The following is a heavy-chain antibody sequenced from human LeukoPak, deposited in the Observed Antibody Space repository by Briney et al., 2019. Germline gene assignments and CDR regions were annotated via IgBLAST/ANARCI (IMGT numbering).Heavy chain of an antibody. D-gene: IGHD1-26*01. CDR2: IKQDGSTK. Sequence: PGGSLRLSCAASGFTFSNYWMSWVRQAPGKGLEWVANIKQDGSTKSYVDSVKGRFTISRDNAKNSLYLQMDSLRAEDTAVYYCAKDSPFGGNWGQGTLVTVSS. CDR3: AKDSPFGGN. J-gene: IGHJ4*02. V-gene: IGHV3-7*01. CDR1: GFTFSNYW.